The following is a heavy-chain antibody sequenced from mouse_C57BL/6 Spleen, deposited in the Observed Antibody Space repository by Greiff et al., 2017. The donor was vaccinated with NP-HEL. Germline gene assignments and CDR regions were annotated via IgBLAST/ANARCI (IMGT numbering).Heavy chain of an antibody. CDR2: IDPSDSET. CDR1: GYTFTSYW. D-gene: IGHD2-4*01. CDR3: ARRYDYDDGRPYAMDY. Sequence: VQLQQSGAELVRPGSSVKLSCKASGYTFTSYWMHWVKQRPIQGLEWIGNIDPSDSETHYNQKFKDKATLTVDKSSSTAYMQLSSLTSEDSAVYYCARRYDYDDGRPYAMDYWGQGTSVTVSS. J-gene: IGHJ4*01. V-gene: IGHV1-52*01.